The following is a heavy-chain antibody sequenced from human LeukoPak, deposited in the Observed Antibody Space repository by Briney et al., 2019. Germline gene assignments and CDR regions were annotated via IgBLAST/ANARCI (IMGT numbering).Heavy chain of an antibody. CDR2: ISSSGSTI. V-gene: IGHV3-11*01. Sequence: GGSLRLSCAASGFTFSDYYMNWIRQAPGKGLEWVSYISSSGSTIYYADSVKGRFTISRDNAKNSLYLQMNSLRAEDTAVYYCARELATIFEDYWGQGTLVTVSS. J-gene: IGHJ4*02. CDR3: ARELATIFEDY. CDR1: GFTFSDYY. D-gene: IGHD3-3*01.